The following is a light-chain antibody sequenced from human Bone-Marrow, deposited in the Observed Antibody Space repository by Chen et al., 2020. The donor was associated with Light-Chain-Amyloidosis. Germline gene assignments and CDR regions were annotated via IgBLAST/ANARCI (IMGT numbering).Light chain of an antibody. V-gene: IGKV4-1*01. CDR2: WAS. Sequence: DIVVTQSSDSLAVSLGEWATINCKSSQRSLYTSNNENYLAWYQQNPGQPPKLLIYWASTRASGVPDRFSGSGSGTDFTLTSSSLQAEDVAVDFCQQYYTPPLTFGGGTKVEI. J-gene: IGKJ4*01. CDR3: QQYYTPPLT. CDR1: QRSLYTSNNENY.